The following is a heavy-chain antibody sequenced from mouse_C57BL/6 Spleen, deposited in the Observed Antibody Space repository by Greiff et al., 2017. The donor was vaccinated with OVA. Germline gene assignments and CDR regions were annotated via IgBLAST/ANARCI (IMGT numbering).Heavy chain of an antibody. V-gene: IGHV5-17*01. Sequence: EVKVEESGGGLVKPGGSLKLSCAASGFTFSDYGMHWVRQAPEKGLEWVAYISSGSSTIYYADTVKGRFTISRDNAKNTLFLQMTSLRSEDTAMYYCASGYYVGAMDYWGQGTSVTVSS. J-gene: IGHJ4*01. CDR2: ISSGSSTI. D-gene: IGHD2-3*01. CDR1: GFTFSDYG. CDR3: ASGYYVGAMDY.